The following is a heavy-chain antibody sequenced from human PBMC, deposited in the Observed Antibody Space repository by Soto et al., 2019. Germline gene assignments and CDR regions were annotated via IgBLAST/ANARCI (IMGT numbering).Heavy chain of an antibody. J-gene: IGHJ5*02. CDR1: GYTFTSYG. Sequence: KVSCKASGYTFTSYGISWVRQAPGQGLEWMGWISAYNGNTNYAQKLQGRVTMTTETSTSTAYMELRSLRSDDTAVYYCAIVVVITKNNWFDPWGQGTLVTVSS. D-gene: IGHD3-22*01. CDR2: ISAYNGNT. CDR3: AIVVVITKNNWFDP. V-gene: IGHV1-18*01.